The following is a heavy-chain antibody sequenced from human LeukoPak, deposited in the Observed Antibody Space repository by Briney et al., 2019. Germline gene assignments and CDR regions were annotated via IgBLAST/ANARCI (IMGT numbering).Heavy chain of an antibody. CDR2: ISYDGSNK. V-gene: IGHV3-30*18. Sequence: GGSLRLSCAASGFTFSSYGMHWVRQAPGEGLEWVAVISYDGSNKYYADSVKGRFTISRDNSKNTLYLQMNSLRAEDTAVYYCANRGDYWGQGTLVTVSS. J-gene: IGHJ4*02. CDR3: ANRGDY. CDR1: GFTFSSYG.